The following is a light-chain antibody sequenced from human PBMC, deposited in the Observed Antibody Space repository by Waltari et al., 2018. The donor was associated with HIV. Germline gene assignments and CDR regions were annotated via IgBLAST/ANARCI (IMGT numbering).Light chain of an antibody. V-gene: IGLV2-14*01. CDR3: SSYTSSSTRV. Sequence: QSDLTQPASVSGSPGQSITISCPGTSSDVGGYNYVSWYQQHPGKAPKLMIYEVSNRPSGVSNRFSGSKSGNTASLTISGLQAEDEADYYCSSYTSSSTRVFGGGTKLTVL. J-gene: IGLJ3*02. CDR1: SSDVGGYNY. CDR2: EVS.